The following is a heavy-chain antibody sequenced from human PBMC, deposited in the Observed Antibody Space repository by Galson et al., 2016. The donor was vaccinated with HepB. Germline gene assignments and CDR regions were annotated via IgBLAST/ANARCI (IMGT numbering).Heavy chain of an antibody. Sequence: SVKVSCKASGYVFTSYVMNWVRQAPGQSLEWMGWINTKTGNPVYAQAFTGRFVFSVDTSATTAYLQISSLRADDTAVYYCVRGGTTDVTPTGIWGQGVLVTVSS. CDR3: VRGGTTDVTPTGI. CDR2: INTKTGNP. V-gene: IGHV7-4-1*02. J-gene: IGHJ1*01. D-gene: IGHD4-23*01. CDR1: GYVFTSYV.